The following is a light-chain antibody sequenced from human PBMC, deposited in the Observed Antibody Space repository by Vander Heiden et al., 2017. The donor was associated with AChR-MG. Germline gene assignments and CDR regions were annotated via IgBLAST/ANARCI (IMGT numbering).Light chain of an antibody. J-gene: IGKJ2*01. CDR2: KAS. CDR3: QQYKSYWEST. V-gene: IGKV1-5*03. CDR1: QSISSW. Sequence: DIQMTQSPSTLSASVGDRVTITCRASQSISSWLAWYQQKPGKAPKLLIYKASSLESGVPSRFSGSGYGTEFTLTISSRQPDDFATYYCQQYKSYWESTFGQGTKLEIK.